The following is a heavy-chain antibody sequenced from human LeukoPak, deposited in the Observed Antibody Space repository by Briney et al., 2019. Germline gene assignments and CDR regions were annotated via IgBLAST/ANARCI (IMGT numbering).Heavy chain of an antibody. J-gene: IGHJ4*02. Sequence: ASVKVSCKASGYTSTGYYMHWVRQAPGQGLEWMGWINPNSGGTNYAQKFQGRVTMTRDTSISTAYMELSRLRSDDTAVYYCARVSPYSSSWYWEDYWGQGTLVTVSS. CDR1: GYTSTGYY. CDR2: INPNSGGT. CDR3: ARVSPYSSSWYWEDY. D-gene: IGHD6-13*01. V-gene: IGHV1-2*02.